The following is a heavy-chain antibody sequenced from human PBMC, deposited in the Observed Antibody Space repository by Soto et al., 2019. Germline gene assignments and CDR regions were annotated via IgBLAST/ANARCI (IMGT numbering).Heavy chain of an antibody. D-gene: IGHD3-10*01. CDR1: WFTVSSNY. CDR2: IYSGGST. CDR3: ARVTASGSFDY. V-gene: IGHV3-53*01. J-gene: IGHJ4*02. Sequence: GGSLRLSCAASWFTVSSNYMSWVRQAPGKGLEWVSVIYSGGSTYYADSVKGRFTISRDNSKNTLSLQMNSLGAEDTAVYYCARVTASGSFDYWGQGTLVTVSS.